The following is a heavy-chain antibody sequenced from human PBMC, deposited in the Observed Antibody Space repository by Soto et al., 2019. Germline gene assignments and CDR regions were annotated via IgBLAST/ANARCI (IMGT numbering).Heavy chain of an antibody. Sequence: QLQLQESGPGLVKPSETLSLTCTVSSAPVSSSTYTWGWIRQPPGKGLEWIGSIYYSGSTYYNPSLNRRVTVPLATPKNHFSLKVTSVPAADTAVYYCARLHGYCISSSCHGHYAMDVWGQGTTVTVSS. V-gene: IGHV4-39*01. CDR1: SAPVSSSTYT. CDR3: ARLHGYCISSSCHGHYAMDV. D-gene: IGHD2-2*01. CDR2: IYYSGST. J-gene: IGHJ6*02.